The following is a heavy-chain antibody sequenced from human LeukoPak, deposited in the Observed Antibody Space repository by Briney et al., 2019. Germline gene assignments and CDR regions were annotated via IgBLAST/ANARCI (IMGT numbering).Heavy chain of an antibody. J-gene: IGHJ4*02. D-gene: IGHD1-1*01. V-gene: IGHV3-64D*06. CDR2: ISMNVQTT. CDR3: VREGLERRTNFDY. CDR1: GFTFTSHV. Sequence: GGSLRLSCSASGFTFTSHVMHWVRQAPGKGLQYVSGISMNVQTTYYAGSVKGRFTISRDSAKNTVYLQMNSLTAEDTAVYYCVREGLERRTNFDYWGQGTLVSVSS.